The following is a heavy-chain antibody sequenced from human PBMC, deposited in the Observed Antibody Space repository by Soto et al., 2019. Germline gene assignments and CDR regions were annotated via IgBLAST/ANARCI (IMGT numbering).Heavy chain of an antibody. J-gene: IGHJ6*02. D-gene: IGHD6-13*01. CDR3: ARGQGPSNSSSWSDLEIEYYGMDV. CDR2: IGTAGDT. CDR1: VFTFSRYD. Sequence: GGSVRLSCAASVFTFSRYDMHWVRQAKGKGLEWVSAIGTAGDTYYPGSVKGRFTISRENAKNSLYLQMNSLRAGDTAVYYCARGQGPSNSSSWSDLEIEYYGMDVWGQGTTVTVSS. V-gene: IGHV3-13*04.